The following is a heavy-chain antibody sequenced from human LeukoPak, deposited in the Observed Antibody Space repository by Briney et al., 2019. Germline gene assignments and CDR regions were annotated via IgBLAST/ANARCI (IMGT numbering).Heavy chain of an antibody. CDR1: RYSFSNYW. D-gene: IGHD2-21*02. CDR2: IYPGDYET. V-gene: IGHV5-51*01. J-gene: IGHJ4*02. Sequence: GESLKISCEGSRYSFSNYWIGWVRQMPGKGLEWMGIIYPGDYETRYSPSLQGLVTISVDKSISTAYLQWSSLKASDTAMYYCAIPPGYCGNDCSFDHWGQGTLVTVSS. CDR3: AIPPGYCGNDCSFDH.